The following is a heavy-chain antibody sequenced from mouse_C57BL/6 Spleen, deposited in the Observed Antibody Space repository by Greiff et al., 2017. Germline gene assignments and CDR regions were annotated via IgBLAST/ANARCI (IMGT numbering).Heavy chain of an antibody. CDR3: ARDYYDYEGGDD. Sequence: VQLQQSGAELVKPGASVKLSCKASGYTFTSYWMHWVKQRPGPGLEWIGMIHPNSGGTNYNEKFKGKATLTVDKSSSTAYMQISSLTAEDSAVYYCARDYYDYEGGDDWGQGTSVTVSS. J-gene: IGHJ4*01. D-gene: IGHD2-4*01. CDR2: IHPNSGGT. V-gene: IGHV1-64*01. CDR1: GYTFTSYW.